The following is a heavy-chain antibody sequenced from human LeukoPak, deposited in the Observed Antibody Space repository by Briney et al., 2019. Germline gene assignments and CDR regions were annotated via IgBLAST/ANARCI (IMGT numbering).Heavy chain of an antibody. CDR2: INHSGST. CDR3: ARGRFAATTAYHYYGMDV. J-gene: IGHJ6*02. Sequence: SETLSLTCAVYGGSFSGYYWSWIRQPPGKGLEWIGEINHSGSTNYNPSLKSRVTISVDTSKNQFSLKLSSVTAADTAVYYCARGRFAATTAYHYYGMDVWGQGTTVTVSS. D-gene: IGHD1-7*01. V-gene: IGHV4-34*01. CDR1: GGSFSGYY.